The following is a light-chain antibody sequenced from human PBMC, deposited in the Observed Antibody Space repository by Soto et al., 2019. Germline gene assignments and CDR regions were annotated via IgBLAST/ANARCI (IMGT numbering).Light chain of an antibody. Sequence: IQLTQSPSTLSASVGDRVTITCRPSQSISSYLNWYQQKPGKAPKLLIYAASSLQSGVPSRFSGSGSGTEFTLTISSLQPDDFATYYCQQYNSYSITFGQGTRLEI. J-gene: IGKJ5*01. CDR2: AAS. CDR3: QQYNSYSIT. CDR1: QSISSY. V-gene: IGKV1-5*01.